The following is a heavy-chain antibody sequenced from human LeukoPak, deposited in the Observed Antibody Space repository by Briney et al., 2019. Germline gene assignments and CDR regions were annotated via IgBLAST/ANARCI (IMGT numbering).Heavy chain of an antibody. D-gene: IGHD6-19*01. J-gene: IGHJ6*03. CDR3: ARGLKQWLALYYYYYMDV. CDR2: ISWNSGSI. V-gene: IGHV3-9*03. Sequence: GGSLRLSCAASGFTFDDYAMHWVRQAPGKGLEWVSGISWNSGSIGYADSVKGRFTISRDNAKNSLYLQMNSLRAEDMAVYYCARGLKQWLALYYYYYMDVWGKGTTVTVSS. CDR1: GFTFDDYA.